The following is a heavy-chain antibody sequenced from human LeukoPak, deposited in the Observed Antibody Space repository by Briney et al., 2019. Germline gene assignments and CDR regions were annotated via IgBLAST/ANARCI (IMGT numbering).Heavy chain of an antibody. CDR3: GKKTGYSSGWYLES. J-gene: IGHJ4*02. CDR1: GYNFSPYW. D-gene: IGHD6-19*01. Sequence: GGSLRLSCVASGYNFSPYWMSWVRQAPGKGLEWVSSISSSSSYIYYADSVKGRFTISRDNAKNSLYPQMNSLRAEDAAVYYCGKKTGYSSGWYLESWGQGTLVTVSS. CDR2: ISSSSSYI. V-gene: IGHV3-21*04.